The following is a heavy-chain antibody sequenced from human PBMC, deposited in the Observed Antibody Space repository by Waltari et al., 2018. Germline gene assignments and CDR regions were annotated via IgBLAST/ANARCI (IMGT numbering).Heavy chain of an antibody. CDR2: ISSDGSST. J-gene: IGHJ3*02. Sequence: EVQLVESGGGSVQPGGSLRLSCAASGFTFSSYWMHWVRQAPGKGLVWASRISSDGSSTRYADSVKGRFTISRDNAKNTLYLQMNSLRAEETAVYYCVRPYYGGNPGDTFEIWGQGTMVTVSS. D-gene: IGHD3-10*01. V-gene: IGHV3-74*01. CDR3: VRPYYGGNPGDTFEI. CDR1: GFTFSSYW.